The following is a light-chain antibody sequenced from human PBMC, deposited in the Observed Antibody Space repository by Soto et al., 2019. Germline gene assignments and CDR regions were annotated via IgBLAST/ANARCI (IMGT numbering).Light chain of an antibody. CDR3: QPYNNWQWT. Sequence: EIVMTQSPATLSVSPGKRATLSCRASQSISSNLAWYQQQPGQAPRLLIYGASTRATGFPARFSGSGSGTEFTLTISSLQSADFAVYYCQPYNNWQWTFGQGTKVEI. CDR2: GAS. V-gene: IGKV3-15*01. CDR1: QSISSN. J-gene: IGKJ1*01.